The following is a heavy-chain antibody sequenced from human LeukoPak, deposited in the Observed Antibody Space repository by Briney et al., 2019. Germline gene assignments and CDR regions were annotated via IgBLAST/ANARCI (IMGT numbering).Heavy chain of an antibody. CDR3: AKGAYCSGGSCYRWFYDY. Sequence: EGSLRLSCAASGFTFSSYAMSWVRQAPGKGLEWVSAISGSGGSTYYADSVKGRFTISRDNSKNTLYLQMNSLRAEDTAVYYCAKGAYCSGGSCYRWFYDYWGQGTLVTVSS. D-gene: IGHD2-15*01. J-gene: IGHJ4*02. CDR2: ISGSGGST. V-gene: IGHV3-23*01. CDR1: GFTFSSYA.